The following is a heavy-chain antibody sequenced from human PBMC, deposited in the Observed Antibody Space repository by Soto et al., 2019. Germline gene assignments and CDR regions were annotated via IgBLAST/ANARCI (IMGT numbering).Heavy chain of an antibody. D-gene: IGHD2-21*01. CDR1: GGTFSNYA. CDR3: ARVSIPPSDYYDIDV. J-gene: IGHJ6*02. CDR2: IIPLFGTS. Sequence: QVQLVQSGAEVKKPGSSVKVSCRASGGTFSNYAISWVRQAPGQGLEWMGAIIPLFGTSDYAQKFQGRVTITAAESTSTAYMELRSLRSEDTAVYYCARVSIPPSDYYDIDVWGQGTTVTVSS. V-gene: IGHV1-69*12.